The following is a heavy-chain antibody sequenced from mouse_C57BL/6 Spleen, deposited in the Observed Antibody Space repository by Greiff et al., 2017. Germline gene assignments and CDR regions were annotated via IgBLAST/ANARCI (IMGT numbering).Heavy chain of an antibody. Sequence: EVQLQQSGPELVKPGASVKMSCKASGYTFTDYNMHWVKQSHGKSLEWIGYINPNNGGTSYNQKFKGKATLTVDKSSSTAYMELRSLTSEDSAVYYCANGNLYAMDYWGQGTSVTVSS. D-gene: IGHD2-1*01. CDR2: INPNNGGT. CDR3: ANGNLYAMDY. J-gene: IGHJ4*01. V-gene: IGHV1-22*01. CDR1: GYTFTDYN.